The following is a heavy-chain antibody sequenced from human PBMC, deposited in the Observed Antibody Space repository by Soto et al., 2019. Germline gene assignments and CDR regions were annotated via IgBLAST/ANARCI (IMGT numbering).Heavy chain of an antibody. D-gene: IGHD3-22*01. Sequence: PSETLSLTSTVSGGNISSYDWSWIRQPPGKGLEWIGYIYYSGSTNYNPSLKSRVTISVDTSKNQFSLKLSSVTAADTAVYYCARQERYYYDSSGYYFDYWGQGTLVTVSS. CDR3: ARQERYYYDSSGYYFDY. CDR2: IYYSGST. CDR1: GGNISSYD. J-gene: IGHJ4*02. V-gene: IGHV4-59*08.